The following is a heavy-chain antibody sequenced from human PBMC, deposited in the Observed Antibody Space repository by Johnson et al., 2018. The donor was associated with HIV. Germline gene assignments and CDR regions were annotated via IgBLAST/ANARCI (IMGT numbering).Heavy chain of an antibody. CDR1: GFIVGTKY. CDR3: ARVGGYRAFDI. CDR2: IGTAGDT. D-gene: IGHD5-18*01. J-gene: IGHJ3*02. Sequence: EKLVESGGGVVQSGGSLRLACVASGFIVGTKYMSWVRQAPGKGLEWVSAIGTAGDTYYPGSVKGRFTISRENAKNSLYLQMNSLRAGDTAVYYCARVGGYRAFDIWGQGTMVTVSS. V-gene: IGHV3-13*01.